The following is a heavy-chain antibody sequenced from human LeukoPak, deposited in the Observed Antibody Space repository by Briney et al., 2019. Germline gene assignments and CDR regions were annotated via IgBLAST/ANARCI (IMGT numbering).Heavy chain of an antibody. CDR1: GGSFSGYY. D-gene: IGHD3-10*01. CDR3: ARDRRPTAYYGSGSLPYYFDY. V-gene: IGHV4-34*01. CDR2: INHSGST. Sequence: PSETLSLTCAVYGGSFSGYYWSWIRQPPGKGLAWLGEINHSGSTNYNPSLKSRVTISADTSKIQFSLKLSSVTAADTAVYYCARDRRPTAYYGSGSLPYYFDYWGQGTLVTVSS. J-gene: IGHJ4*02.